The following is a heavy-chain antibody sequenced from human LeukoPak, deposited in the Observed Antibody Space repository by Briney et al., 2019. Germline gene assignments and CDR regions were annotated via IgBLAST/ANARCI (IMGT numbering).Heavy chain of an antibody. J-gene: IGHJ4*02. CDR2: IKQDGSEK. D-gene: IGHD2-15*01. CDR1: GFTFSSYA. Sequence: GGSLRLSCAASGFTFSSYAMHWVRQAPGKGLEWVANIKQDGSEKYYVDSVKGRFTISRDNAKNSLYLQMNSLRAEDTAVYYCALVGYYFDYWGQGTLVTVSS. V-gene: IGHV3-7*01. CDR3: ALVGYYFDY.